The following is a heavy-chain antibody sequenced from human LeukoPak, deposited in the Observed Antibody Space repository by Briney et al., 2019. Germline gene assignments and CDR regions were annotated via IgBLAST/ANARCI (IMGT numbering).Heavy chain of an antibody. CDR3: ARGIPRSYCTPIDCNPNWFDP. D-gene: IGHD2-8*01. J-gene: IGHJ5*02. CDR2: IDPTTGDT. Sequence: ASVKVFCKASGYTFTGYYIHWVRQAPGQGLEWMGWIDPTTGDTKYAQKFQGRVWMTRDTSINTADMEVYSLRSDDTAVYYCARGIPRSYCTPIDCNPNWFDPWGQGTLVTVSS. V-gene: IGHV1-2*02. CDR1: GYTFTGYY.